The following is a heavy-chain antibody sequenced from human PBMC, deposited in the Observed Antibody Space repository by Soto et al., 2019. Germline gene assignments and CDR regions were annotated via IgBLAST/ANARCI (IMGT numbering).Heavy chain of an antibody. CDR1: GLTFRPYG. J-gene: IGHJ4*02. D-gene: IGHD2-15*01. Sequence: EVQLVESGGGLVRHGGSLRLSCAASGLTFRPYGVFWVRQAPGKGLGWVLRVYNDVDTTRHAASVAGRFTICRDNDKNTVYLQMSGLRVEDTAMYDCAIRPGYSTGGDYWGQGTLVTVSS. CDR3: AIRPGYSTGGDY. CDR2: VYNDVDTT. V-gene: IGHV3-74*01.